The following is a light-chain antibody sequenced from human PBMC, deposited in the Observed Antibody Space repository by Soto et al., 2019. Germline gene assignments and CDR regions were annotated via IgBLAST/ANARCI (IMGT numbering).Light chain of an antibody. CDR2: DAS. CDR1: QSVSSY. V-gene: IGKV3-11*01. CDR3: QQFSSYPLT. Sequence: EIVLTQSPATLSLSPGERAPLSCRASQSVSSYLAWYQQKPGQAPRLLIYDASNRATGIPARFSGGGSGTDFTLTISRLEPEDFAVYYCQQFSSYPLTFGGGTKVDI. J-gene: IGKJ4*01.